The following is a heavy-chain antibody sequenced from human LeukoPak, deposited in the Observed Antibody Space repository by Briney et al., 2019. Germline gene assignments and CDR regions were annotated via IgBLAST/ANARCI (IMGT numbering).Heavy chain of an antibody. D-gene: IGHD1-7*01. CDR1: GGSISSYY. CDR3: ARDDLSFPANKLNYYMDV. V-gene: IGHV4-59*01. CDR2: IYHSGST. Sequence: SETLSLTCTVSGGSISSYYWSWIRQPPGKGLEWIGYIYHSGSTDYNPSLKSRVTISVDTSKNQFSLKVNSVTAADTAVYYCARDDLSFPANKLNYYMDVWGKGTTVTISS. J-gene: IGHJ6*03.